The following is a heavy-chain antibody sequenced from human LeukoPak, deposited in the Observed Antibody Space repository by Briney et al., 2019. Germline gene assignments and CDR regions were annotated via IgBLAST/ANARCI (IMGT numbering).Heavy chain of an antibody. CDR3: ARGTYYYDSSGYWANMGGDY. V-gene: IGHV1-2*02. CDR1: GYTFTGYY. D-gene: IGHD3-22*01. J-gene: IGHJ4*02. Sequence: ASVKVSCKASGYTFTGYYMHWVRQAPGQGLEWMGWINPNSGGTNYAQKFQGRVTMTRDTSISTAYMELSRLRSDDTAVYYRARGTYYYDSSGYWANMGGDYWGQGTLVTVSS. CDR2: INPNSGGT.